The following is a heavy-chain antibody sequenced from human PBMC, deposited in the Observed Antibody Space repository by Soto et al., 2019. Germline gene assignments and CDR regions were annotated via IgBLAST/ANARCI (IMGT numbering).Heavy chain of an antibody. J-gene: IGHJ4*02. CDR2: INTDGSGT. CDR3: ARGIGVVVAGGLDY. CDR1: GFTFSSYW. D-gene: IGHD6-19*01. V-gene: IGHV3-74*01. Sequence: GGSLRLSCAASGFTFSSYWMHWVRQAPGKGLMWVSRINTDGSGTSYADSVKGRFTISRDNAKNTLYLQMNSLRAEDTAVYYCARGIGVVVAGGLDYWGQGTLVTVSS.